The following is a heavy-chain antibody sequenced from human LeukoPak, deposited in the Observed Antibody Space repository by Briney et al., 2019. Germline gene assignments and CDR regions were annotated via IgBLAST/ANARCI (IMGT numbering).Heavy chain of an antibody. CDR3: ARRGYSGYSPLDS. V-gene: IGHV5-51*01. CDR1: GHDFTSYW. CDR2: IHPSDSEP. D-gene: IGHD5-12*01. Sequence: GESLQISCRSSGHDFTSYWIAWVRQLPGKGLAWMGIIHPSDSEPKYGPSFQGQVPISADNSISTAYLQWSRLKASNTAMYYCARRGYSGYSPLDSWGQGTLVTVSS. J-gene: IGHJ4*02.